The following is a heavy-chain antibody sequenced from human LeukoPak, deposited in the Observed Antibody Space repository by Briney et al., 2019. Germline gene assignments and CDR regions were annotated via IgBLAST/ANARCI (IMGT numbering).Heavy chain of an antibody. CDR1: GFTFSSYW. Sequence: GGSLTLSCATSGFTFSSYWMCWVRHPPGTGMEWVAHINEYGSEEYYVDSVKGRFTISRDNAKNSLYLQMNSLRVEDTAVYYCVRALMVTISWGQGTLVTVSS. D-gene: IGHD2-21*02. CDR2: INEYGSEE. J-gene: IGHJ5*02. CDR3: VRALMVTIS. V-gene: IGHV3-7*01.